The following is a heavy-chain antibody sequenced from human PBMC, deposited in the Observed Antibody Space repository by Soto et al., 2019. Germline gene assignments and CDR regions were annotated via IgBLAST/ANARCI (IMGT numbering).Heavy chain of an antibody. J-gene: IGHJ6*02. CDR3: ARDLRAGSTVYYYYYYGMDV. Sequence: ASETLSLTCAVYGGSFSGYYWSWIRQPPGKGLEWIGEINHSGSTNYNPSLKSRVTISVDTSKNQFSLKLSSVTAADTAVYYCARDLRAGSTVYYYYYYGMDVWGQGTTVTVSS. V-gene: IGHV4-34*01. D-gene: IGHD6-13*01. CDR2: INHSGST. CDR1: GGSFSGYY.